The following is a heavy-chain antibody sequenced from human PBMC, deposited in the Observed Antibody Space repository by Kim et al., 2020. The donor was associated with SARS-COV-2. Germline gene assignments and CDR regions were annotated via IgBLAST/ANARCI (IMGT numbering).Heavy chain of an antibody. CDR2: ISSSSSTI. CDR1: GFTFSSYS. J-gene: IGHJ4*02. D-gene: IGHD3-22*01. V-gene: IGHV3-48*02. Sequence: GGSLRLSCAASGFTFSSYSMNWVRQAPGKGLEWVSYISSSSSTIYYADSVKGRFTISRDNAKNSLYLQMNSLRDEDTAVYYCARGSPNYYDSSGYYSDYWGQGTLVTVSS. CDR3: ARGSPNYYDSSGYYSDY.